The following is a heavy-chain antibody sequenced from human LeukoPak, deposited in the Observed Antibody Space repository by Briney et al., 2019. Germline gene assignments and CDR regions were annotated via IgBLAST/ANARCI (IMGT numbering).Heavy chain of an antibody. Sequence: GGSLRLSCAASGFTFSNAWMSWVRQAPGKGLEWVSHISSSGDTIYYADSVKGRFTISRDNARNSLYLQMNSLRAEDTAVYYCARLGAHYGSGSHTGDYWGQGTLVTVSS. CDR1: GFTFSNAW. D-gene: IGHD3-10*01. CDR2: ISSSGDTI. CDR3: ARLGAHYGSGSHTGDY. J-gene: IGHJ4*02. V-gene: IGHV3-11*04.